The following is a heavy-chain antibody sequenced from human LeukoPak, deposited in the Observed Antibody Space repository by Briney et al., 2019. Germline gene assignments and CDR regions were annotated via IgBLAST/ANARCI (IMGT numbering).Heavy chain of an antibody. CDR1: GFTFDDYA. CDR3: AKAGHGDGDSSGWQLLGHFDY. Sequence: GGSLRLSCAASGFTFDDYAMHWVRQAPGKGLEWVSGISWNSGSIGYADSVKGRFTISRDNAKNSLYLQMNSLRAEDTALYYCAKAGHGDGDSSGWQLLGHFDYWGQGTLVTVSS. D-gene: IGHD6-19*01. V-gene: IGHV3-9*01. J-gene: IGHJ4*02. CDR2: ISWNSGSI.